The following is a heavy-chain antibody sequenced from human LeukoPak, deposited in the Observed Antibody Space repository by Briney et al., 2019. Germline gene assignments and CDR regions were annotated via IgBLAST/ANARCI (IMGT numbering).Heavy chain of an antibody. D-gene: IGHD6-19*01. J-gene: IGHJ5*02. CDR3: VRGRYSSGWFKDKNWFDP. Sequence: SDTLSLTCTVSGASISSTSYYWGWIRQPPGKGLEWIGSTYYRGTTYYNPSLKSRVTISVDTSKNQFSLKLSSVTAADTAVYYCVRGRYSSGWFKDKNWFDPWGQGIPVTVSS. V-gene: IGHV4-39*07. CDR1: GASISSTSYY. CDR2: TYYRGTT.